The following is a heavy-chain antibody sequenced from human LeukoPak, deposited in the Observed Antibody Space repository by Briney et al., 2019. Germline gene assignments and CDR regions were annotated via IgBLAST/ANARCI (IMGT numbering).Heavy chain of an antibody. Sequence: GGSLRLSCAASGFTVSSNYMSWVRQAPGKGLEWVSVIYSGGSIYYADSVKGRFTISRDNSKNTLYLQMNSLRAEDTAVCYCARVRTNYDILTGYSYYFDYWGQGTPVTVSS. D-gene: IGHD3-9*01. CDR3: ARVRTNYDILTGYSYYFDY. CDR2: IYSGGSI. J-gene: IGHJ4*02. CDR1: GFTVSSNY. V-gene: IGHV3-66*01.